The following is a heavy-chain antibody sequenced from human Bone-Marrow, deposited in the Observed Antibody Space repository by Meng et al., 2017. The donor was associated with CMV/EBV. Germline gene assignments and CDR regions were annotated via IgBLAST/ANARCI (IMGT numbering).Heavy chain of an antibody. J-gene: IGHJ4*02. V-gene: IGHV3-30-3*01. Sequence: GGSLRLSCAASGFTFSSYAMHWVRQAPGKGLEWVAVISYDGSNKYYADSVKGRFTISRDNSKNTLYLQMNSLRAEDTAVYYCARERGHGIGWAEAAFDYWAQGTLVTVSS. D-gene: IGHD6-19*01. CDR2: ISYDGSNK. CDR1: GFTFSSYA. CDR3: ARERGHGIGWAEAAFDY.